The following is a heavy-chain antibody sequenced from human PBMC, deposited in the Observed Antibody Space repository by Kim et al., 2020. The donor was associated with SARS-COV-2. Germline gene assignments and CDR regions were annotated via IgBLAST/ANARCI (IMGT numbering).Heavy chain of an antibody. V-gene: IGHV3-23*01. Sequence: DPVKGRFTISRDNSKNTLYLQMNSLRAEDTAVYYCAKDLGLYSSEPPFDYWGQGTLVTVSS. D-gene: IGHD6-25*01. J-gene: IGHJ4*02. CDR3: AKDLGLYSSEPPFDY.